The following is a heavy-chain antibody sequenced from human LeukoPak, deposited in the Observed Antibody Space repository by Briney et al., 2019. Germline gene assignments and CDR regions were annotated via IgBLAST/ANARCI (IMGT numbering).Heavy chain of an antibody. Sequence: ASVKVSCKASGGTFSSYAISWVRRAPGQGLEWMGGIIPIFGTANYAQKFQGRVTITADESTSTAYMELSSLRSEDTAVYYCATYRPKRSIAARRGDYYFDYWGQGTLVTVSS. CDR1: GGTFSSYA. CDR2: IIPIFGTA. CDR3: ATYRPKRSIAARRGDYYFDY. D-gene: IGHD6-6*01. J-gene: IGHJ4*02. V-gene: IGHV1-69*13.